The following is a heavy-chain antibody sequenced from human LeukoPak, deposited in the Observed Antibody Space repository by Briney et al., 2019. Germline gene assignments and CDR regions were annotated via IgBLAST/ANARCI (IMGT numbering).Heavy chain of an antibody. D-gene: IGHD6-13*01. CDR1: GFTVSSNF. CDR3: ARPIAGAGMHAFEI. J-gene: IGHJ3*02. Sequence: GSLRLSCAASGFTVSSNFMSWVRQPPGKGLEWIGEIYHSGSTNYNPSLKSRVTISVDTSKNQFSLKLSSVTAADTAVYYCARPIAGAGMHAFEIWGQGTMVTVSS. V-gene: IGHV4-34*01. CDR2: IYHSGST.